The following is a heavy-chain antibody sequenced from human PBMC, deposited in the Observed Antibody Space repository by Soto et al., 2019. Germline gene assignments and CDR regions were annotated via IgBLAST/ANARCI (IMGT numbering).Heavy chain of an antibody. CDR3: ARIYGTYYDILTGLWGGHFDY. D-gene: IGHD3-9*01. V-gene: IGHV1-3*01. CDR1: GYTFTSYA. Sequence: ASVKASCKASGYTFTSYAMHWVRQAPGQRLEWMGWINAGNGNTKYSQKFQDRVTMTSDTSTSTIYIELSSLRSEDTAVFYCARIYGTYYDILTGLWGGHFDYWGQGTQVTVSS. J-gene: IGHJ4*02. CDR2: INAGNGNT.